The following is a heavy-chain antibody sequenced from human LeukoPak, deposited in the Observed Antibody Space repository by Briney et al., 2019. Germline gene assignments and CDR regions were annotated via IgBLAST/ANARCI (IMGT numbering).Heavy chain of an antibody. CDR3: AKRVEGGISWSSNWFDP. Sequence: PGGSLRLSCAASGFTFTTYGMSWVRQAPGKGLQWVSTIIGTTSTYYVDSVRGRFTISRDNSKNTLYLERNGLTVDDTGVYYCAKRVEGGISWSSNWFDPRGQGALVTVSS. J-gene: IGHJ5*02. CDR1: GFTFTTYG. D-gene: IGHD6-13*01. CDR2: IIGTTST. V-gene: IGHV3-23*01.